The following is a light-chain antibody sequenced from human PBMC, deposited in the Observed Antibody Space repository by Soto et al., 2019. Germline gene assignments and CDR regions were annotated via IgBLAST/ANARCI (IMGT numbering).Light chain of an antibody. CDR2: GAS. V-gene: IGKV3-20*01. CDR1: QSVSSSY. J-gene: IGKJ2*01. Sequence: EIVLTQSPGTPSLSPGERATLSCRASQSVSSSYLAWYQQKPGQAPRLLIYGASSRATGIPDRFSDSGSGTDFTLTISRLEPEDFAVYYCQQYGSSPLYTFGQGTKLEIK. CDR3: QQYGSSPLYT.